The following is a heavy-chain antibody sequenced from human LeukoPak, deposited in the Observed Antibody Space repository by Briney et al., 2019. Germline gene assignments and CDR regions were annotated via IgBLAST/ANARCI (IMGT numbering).Heavy chain of an antibody. D-gene: IGHD3-3*01. J-gene: IGHJ4*02. CDR2: IIPIFGTA. CDR1: GGTFSSYA. Sequence: SVKVSCKAFGGTFSSYAISWVRQAPGQGLEWMGGIIPIFGTANYAQKFQGRVTITADESTSTAYMELSSLRSEDTAVYYCARILSGVVPGDYWGQGTLVTVSS. CDR3: ARILSGVVPGDY. V-gene: IGHV1-69*13.